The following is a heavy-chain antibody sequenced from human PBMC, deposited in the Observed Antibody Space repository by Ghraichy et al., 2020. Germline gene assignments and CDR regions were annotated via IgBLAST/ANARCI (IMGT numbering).Heavy chain of an antibody. CDR2: ISYDGSNK. CDR3: AKDGPYSGSYHAASYFDY. V-gene: IGHV3-30*18. J-gene: IGHJ4*02. CDR1: GFTFSSYG. D-gene: IGHD1-26*01. Sequence: GGSLRLSCAASGFTFSSYGMHWVRQAPGKGLEWVAVISYDGSNKYYADSVKGRFTISRDNSKNTLYLQMNSLRAEDTAVYYCAKDGPYSGSYHAASYFDYWGQGTLVTVSS.